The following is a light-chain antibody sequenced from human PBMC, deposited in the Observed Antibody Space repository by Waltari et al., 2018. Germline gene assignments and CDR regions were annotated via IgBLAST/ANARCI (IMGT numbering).Light chain of an antibody. CDR2: RDD. CDR1: SPNIGAGYA. J-gene: IGLJ3*02. Sequence: QSVLTQPPSVSGAPGQSVTIPCTGSSPNIGAGYAVPWYQQIPGSAPKVLIYRDDNRPSGVPGRFSGSKSGTSASLSVTGLHSEDEADYFCQSYDRDLNAVLFGGGTKLTVL. CDR3: QSYDRDLNAVL. V-gene: IGLV1-40*01.